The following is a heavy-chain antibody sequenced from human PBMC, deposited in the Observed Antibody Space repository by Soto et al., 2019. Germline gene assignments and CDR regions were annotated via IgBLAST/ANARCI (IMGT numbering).Heavy chain of an antibody. J-gene: IGHJ4*02. V-gene: IGHV4-39*01. D-gene: IGHD2-15*01. Sequence: SETLSLTCTVSGGSISSSSYYWGWIRQPPGKGLEWIGSIYYSGSTYYNPSLKSRVTISVDTSKNQFSLNLSSVTAADTAVYYCATGGYCSGGSCYRDTAMGYFDYWGQGTLVTVSS. CDR3: ATGGYCSGGSCYRDTAMGYFDY. CDR1: GGSISSSSYY. CDR2: IYYSGST.